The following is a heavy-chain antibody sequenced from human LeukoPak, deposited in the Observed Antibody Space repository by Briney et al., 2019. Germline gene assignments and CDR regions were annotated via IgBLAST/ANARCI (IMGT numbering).Heavy chain of an antibody. V-gene: IGHV4-4*07. D-gene: IGHD3-22*01. CDR2: IYTSGST. CDR3: ARVDSSGYYGGNFEYFQH. J-gene: IGHJ1*01. CDR1: GGSISSYY. Sequence: SETLSLTCTVSGGSISSYYWSWIRQPAGKGLEWIGRIYTSGSTNYNPSLKSRDTMSVDTSKNQFSLKLSSVTAADTAVYYCARVDSSGYYGGNFEYFQHWGQGTLVTVSS.